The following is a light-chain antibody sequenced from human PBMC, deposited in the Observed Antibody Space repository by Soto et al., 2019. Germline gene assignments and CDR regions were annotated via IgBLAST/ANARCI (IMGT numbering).Light chain of an antibody. CDR1: QSVSSSY. J-gene: IGKJ5*01. Sequence: EIVFTQSPGTLSLSPGERATLSCRASQSVSSSYLAWYQQKPGQAPRLLIYGASSRATGIPDRFSGSGSGTDFTLPISRLEPDDFAVYYCQQRSNWPPITFGQGTRLEIK. CDR3: QQRSNWPPIT. V-gene: IGKV3D-20*02. CDR2: GAS.